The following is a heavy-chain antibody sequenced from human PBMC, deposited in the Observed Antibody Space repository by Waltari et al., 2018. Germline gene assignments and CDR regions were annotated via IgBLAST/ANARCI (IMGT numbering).Heavy chain of an antibody. CDR2: IIPIFGTA. V-gene: IGHV1-69*14. D-gene: IGHD3-22*01. CDR3: ARSGNYYDSSCPSAFDI. J-gene: IGHJ3*02. CDR1: GGTFSSYA. Sequence: QVQLVQSVAEVKKPGSSVKVSCKASGGTFSSYAISWVRQAPGQGLEWMGGIIPIFGTANYAQKFQGRVTITADKSTSTAYMELSSLRSEDTAVYYCARSGNYYDSSCPSAFDIWGQGTMVTVSS.